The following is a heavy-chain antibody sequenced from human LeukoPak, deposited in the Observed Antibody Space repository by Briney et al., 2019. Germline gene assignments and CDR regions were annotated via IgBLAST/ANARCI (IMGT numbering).Heavy chain of an antibody. V-gene: IGHV4-59*08. CDR2: IYYTGST. D-gene: IGHD3-9*01. CDR3: VRRVRYFGQNDY. J-gene: IGHJ4*02. CDR1: GASMSDYY. Sequence: PSETLSLTSTVSGASMSDYYWSWIRPPPGKGLEGVGYIYYTGSTNYNPSLKSRVTMSVDTSKNQISLKLSSVTAADSAVYYCVRRVRYFGQNDYWGQGTLVTVSS.